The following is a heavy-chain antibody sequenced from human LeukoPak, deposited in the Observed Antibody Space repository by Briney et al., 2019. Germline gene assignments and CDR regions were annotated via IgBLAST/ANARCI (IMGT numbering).Heavy chain of an antibody. CDR3: VRNRADY. Sequence: PGGSLRLSCAASGFTFSSYSMNWVRQAPGKGLELVSSIISSSSYIYYAHSVKGRFTISRDNAKNSLYLQMNSLRAEDTAVYYCVRNRADYWGQGTLVTVSS. CDR2: IISSSSYI. CDR1: GFTFSSYS. V-gene: IGHV3-21*01. J-gene: IGHJ4*02.